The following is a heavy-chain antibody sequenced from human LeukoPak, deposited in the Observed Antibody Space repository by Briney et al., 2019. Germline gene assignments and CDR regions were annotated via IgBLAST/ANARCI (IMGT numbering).Heavy chain of an antibody. J-gene: IGHJ6*03. CDR1: GFTFDDYA. V-gene: IGHV3-43D*03. Sequence: GGSLRLSCAASGFTFDDYAMHWVRQAPGKGLEWVSLISWDGGSTYYADSVKGRFTISRDNSKNSLYLQMNSLRAEDTALYYCAKATGENYYYDYMDVWGKGTTVTVSS. D-gene: IGHD7-27*01. CDR2: ISWDGGST. CDR3: AKATGENYYYDYMDV.